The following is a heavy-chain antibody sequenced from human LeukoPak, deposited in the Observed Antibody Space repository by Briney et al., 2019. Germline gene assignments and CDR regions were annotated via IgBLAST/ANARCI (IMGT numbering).Heavy chain of an antibody. V-gene: IGHV4-34*01. Sequence: KPSETLSLTCAVYGGSFSGYYWSWIRQPPGKGLEWIGEINHSGSTNYNPSLKSRVTVSVDTSKNQFSLKLSPVTAADTAVYYCARHTGYLGYWGQGTLVTVSS. CDR1: GGSFSGYY. CDR2: INHSGST. J-gene: IGHJ4*02. CDR3: ARHTGYLGY. D-gene: IGHD1-14*01.